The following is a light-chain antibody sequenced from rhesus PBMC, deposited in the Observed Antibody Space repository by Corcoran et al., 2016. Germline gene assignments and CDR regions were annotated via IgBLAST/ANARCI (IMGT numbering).Light chain of an antibody. J-gene: IGKJ4*01. V-gene: IGKV1-28*03. Sequence: DIQMTQSPSSLSASVGDTVTITCRASQGISSYVNWFQQKPGKAPKLLIYDASSLGSWVPSRFSGSGSGTDFTRTIRSLQTEDFAAYYCLRHNRFPLAFGGGTKVEI. CDR3: LRHNRFPLA. CDR1: QGISSY. CDR2: DAS.